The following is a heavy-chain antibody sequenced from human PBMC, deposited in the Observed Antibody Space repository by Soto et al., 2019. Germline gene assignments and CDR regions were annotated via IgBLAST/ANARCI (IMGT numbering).Heavy chain of an antibody. D-gene: IGHD6-19*01. J-gene: IGHJ6*02. Sequence: QVQLEQSGAEVKRPGSSVKVSCRASGGTFTSYSINWVRRAPGQGPEWMGAVIPRFGTTTYAQRFEGRVTVIADASTSTVFMEMSGLRSEDTAVYFCARARTVAVSGRTGGYHYYAMDLWGQGTAVTVSS. CDR1: GGTFTSYS. CDR2: VIPRFGTT. V-gene: IGHV1-69*01. CDR3: ARARTVAVSGRTGGYHYYAMDL.